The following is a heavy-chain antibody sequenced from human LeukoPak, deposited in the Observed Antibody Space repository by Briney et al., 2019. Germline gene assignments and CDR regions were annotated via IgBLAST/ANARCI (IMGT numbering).Heavy chain of an antibody. D-gene: IGHD6-19*01. Sequence: SETLSLTCTVSGGPISSGSYYWSWIRQPAWKGLEWIGRIYTSGSTNYNPSLKSRVTISVDTSKNQFSLKLSSVTAADTAVYYCARGSSGWFDYWGQGTLVTVSS. V-gene: IGHV4-61*02. J-gene: IGHJ4*02. CDR2: IYTSGST. CDR3: ARGSSGWFDY. CDR1: GGPISSGSYY.